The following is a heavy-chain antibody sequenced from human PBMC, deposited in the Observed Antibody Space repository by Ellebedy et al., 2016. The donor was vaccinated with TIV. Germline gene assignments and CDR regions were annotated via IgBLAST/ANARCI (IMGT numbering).Heavy chain of an antibody. V-gene: IGHV1-18*04. Sequence: ASVKVSCKASGYSFTSNGISWVRQAPGQGLEWMGWISAYNGHTNYAQKLQGRVTMTTDTPTSTGYMELRSLRSDDTAVYYCVRVIGLLDCDGVTCSPPPPLDSWGQGTLVTVSS. CDR1: GYSFTSNG. CDR2: ISAYNGHT. CDR3: VRVIGLLDCDGVTCSPPPPLDS. J-gene: IGHJ4*02. D-gene: IGHD2-21*01.